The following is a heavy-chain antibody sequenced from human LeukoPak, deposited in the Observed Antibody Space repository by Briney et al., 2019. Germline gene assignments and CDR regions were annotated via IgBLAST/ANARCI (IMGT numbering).Heavy chain of an antibody. V-gene: IGHV3-11*04. CDR1: GFTFSDYY. J-gene: IGHJ4*02. CDR3: ARGGYCSSTSCYPEQQLGTFDY. D-gene: IGHD2-2*01. CDR2: ISSSGSTI. Sequence: KPGGSLRLSCAASGFTFSDYYMSWIRQAPGKGLEWVSYISSSGSTIYYADSVKGRFTISRDNAKNSLYLQMNSLRAEDTAVYYCARGGYCSSTSCYPEQQLGTFDYWGRGTLVTVSS.